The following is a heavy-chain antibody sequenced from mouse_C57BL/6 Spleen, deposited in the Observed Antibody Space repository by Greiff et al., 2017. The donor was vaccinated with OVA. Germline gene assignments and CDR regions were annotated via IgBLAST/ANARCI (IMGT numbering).Heavy chain of an antibody. V-gene: IGHV1-85*01. CDR2: IYPRDGST. Sequence: QVQLKQSGPELVKPGASVKLSCKASGYTFTSYDINWVKQRPGQGLEWIGWIYPRDGSTKYNEKFKGKATLTVDTSSSTAYMELHSLTSEDSAVYFCARSETGTEFAYWGQGTLVTVSA. D-gene: IGHD3-3*01. J-gene: IGHJ3*01. CDR3: ARSETGTEFAY. CDR1: GYTFTSYD.